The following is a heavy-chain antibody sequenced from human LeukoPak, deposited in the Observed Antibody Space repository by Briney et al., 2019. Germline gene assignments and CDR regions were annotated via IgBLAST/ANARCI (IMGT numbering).Heavy chain of an antibody. D-gene: IGHD4-17*01. CDR3: ARDNGDDGMDV. V-gene: IGHV3-13*05. CDR2: IGTAGDP. CDR1: GFTFNNYD. J-gene: IGHJ6*04. Sequence: GGSLRLSFAASGFTFNNYDMHWGRQAPGKGLEWVSAIGTAGDPYYPISVKGRFTISRENAKNSLYLQMNSLRAGDTAVYYCARDNGDDGMDVWGKGTTVTVSS.